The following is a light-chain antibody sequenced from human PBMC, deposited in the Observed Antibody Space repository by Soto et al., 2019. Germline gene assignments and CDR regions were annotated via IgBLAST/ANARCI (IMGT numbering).Light chain of an antibody. CDR2: ENN. Sequence: QSVLTQPPSVSAAPGQKVTISCSGSSSNIGKNYVSWYQQLPGTPPKLLIHENNKRPSGIPDRFSGSKSGTSATLGITGLQTGDEADYYCGTWDSSLGAVLFGGGTKLTVL. V-gene: IGLV1-51*02. CDR3: GTWDSSLGAVL. CDR1: SSNIGKNY. J-gene: IGLJ2*01.